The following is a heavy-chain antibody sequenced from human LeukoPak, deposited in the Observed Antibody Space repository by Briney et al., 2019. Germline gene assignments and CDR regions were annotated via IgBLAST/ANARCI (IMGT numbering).Heavy chain of an antibody. Sequence: ASVKVSCKASGYTFTSYYMLWVRQAPGQGLEWMGIINPSGGSTSYAQKFQGRVTMTRDTSTNTVYMELSSLRSEDTAVYFCARATLSDYYFNYWGQGTLVTVSS. CDR3: ARATLSDYYFNY. CDR2: INPSGGST. CDR1: GYTFTSYY. V-gene: IGHV1-46*01. J-gene: IGHJ4*02.